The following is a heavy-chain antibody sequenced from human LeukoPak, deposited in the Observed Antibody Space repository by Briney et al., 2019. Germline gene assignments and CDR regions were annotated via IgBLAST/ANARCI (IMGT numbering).Heavy chain of an antibody. CDR3: ARVRLVERRTDAFDI. CDR2: INSDGSNT. CDR1: GFTFSSYW. J-gene: IGHJ3*02. Sequence: GGSLRLSCAASGFTFSSYWVHWVRQAPGRGLVWVSRINSDGSNTSYADSVRGRFTISRDNAKNTLYLEMNSLRAEDTAVYYCARVRLVERRTDAFDIWGQGTMVTVSS. D-gene: IGHD1-1*01. V-gene: IGHV3-74*01.